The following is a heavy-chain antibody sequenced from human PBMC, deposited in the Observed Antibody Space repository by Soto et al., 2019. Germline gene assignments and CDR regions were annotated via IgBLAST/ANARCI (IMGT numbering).Heavy chain of an antibody. CDR2: IIPIFGTA. V-gene: IGHV1-69*13. D-gene: IGHD1-26*01. Sequence: ASVKVSCKASGGTFSSYAISWVRQDPGQGLEWMGGIIPIFGTANYAQKFQGRVTITADESTSTAYMELSSLRSEDTAVYYCARDSLLGATTYFDYWGQGTLVTVSS. CDR3: ARDSLLGATTYFDY. CDR1: GGTFSSYA. J-gene: IGHJ4*02.